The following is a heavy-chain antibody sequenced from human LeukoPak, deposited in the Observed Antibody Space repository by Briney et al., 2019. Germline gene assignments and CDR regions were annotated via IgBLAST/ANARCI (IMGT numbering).Heavy chain of an antibody. V-gene: IGHV3-23*01. D-gene: IGHD3-10*01. CDR1: GFTFSSYA. CDR3: AKSRYYYGSGSYYNIDY. Sequence: GGSLRLSCAASGFTFSSYAMSWVRQAPGKGLEWVSAISGSGGSTYYADSVKGRFTISRDNSKNTLYLQMNSLRAEDTAVYYCAKSRYYYGSGSYYNIDYWGQGTLVTVSS. J-gene: IGHJ4*02. CDR2: ISGSGGST.